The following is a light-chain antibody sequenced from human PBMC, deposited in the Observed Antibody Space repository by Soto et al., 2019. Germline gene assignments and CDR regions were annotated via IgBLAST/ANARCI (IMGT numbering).Light chain of an antibody. CDR3: QSYDSSLRGHV. V-gene: IGLV1-40*01. CDR1: SSNIEAAYD. J-gene: IGLJ1*01. Sequence: QSVLTQPPSVSGAPGQRVTISFTGSSSNIEAAYDVHWYQHLPGTAPKLLIYGNNNRPSGVPDRFSGSKSGASASLAITGLQAEDEADYYCQSYDSSLRGHVFGTGTKVTVL. CDR2: GNN.